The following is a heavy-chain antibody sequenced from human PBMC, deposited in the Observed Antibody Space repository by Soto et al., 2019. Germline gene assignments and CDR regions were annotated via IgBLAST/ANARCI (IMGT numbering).Heavy chain of an antibody. CDR1: GFTFSSYW. V-gene: IGHV3-7*03. J-gene: IGHJ4*02. CDR2: IKQGGGGT. Sequence: GGSLRLCCAASGFTFSSYWMSWVRQAPGKGLEWVADIKQGGGGTYYVDSVKGRFTISRDNSKNTLYLQMNSLRAEDTAVYYCAKDKVPVRPTYFDYWGQGTLVTVSS. CDR3: AKDKVPVRPTYFDY. D-gene: IGHD1-1*01.